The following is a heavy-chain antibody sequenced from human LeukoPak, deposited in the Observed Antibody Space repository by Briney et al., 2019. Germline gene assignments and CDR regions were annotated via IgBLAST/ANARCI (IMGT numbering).Heavy chain of an antibody. D-gene: IGHD2-2*02. CDR3: ARHLIVVVPAAIPTRGNWFDP. J-gene: IGHJ5*02. Sequence: SETLSLTCAVSGYSISSGYYWGWIRPPPGKGLEWIGSIYHSGSTYYNPSLKSRVTISVDTPKNQFSLKLSSVTAADTAVYYCARHLIVVVPAAIPTRGNWFDPWGQGTLVTVSS. V-gene: IGHV4-38-2*01. CDR1: GYSISSGYY. CDR2: IYHSGST.